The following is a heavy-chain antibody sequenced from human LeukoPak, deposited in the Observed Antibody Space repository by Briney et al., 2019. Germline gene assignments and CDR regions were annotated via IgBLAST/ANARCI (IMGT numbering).Heavy chain of an antibody. V-gene: IGHV3-21*01. Sequence: GSLRLSCAASGFTFSSYSMDWVRQAPGKGLEWVSSISGSATYIYYADSMKGRFTISRDNAKNSLYLQMNNLRAGDTAVYYCASRPYDNSGYYYVWGQGTLVTVSS. CDR2: ISGSATYI. D-gene: IGHD3-22*01. J-gene: IGHJ4*02. CDR3: ASRPYDNSGYYYV. CDR1: GFTFSSYS.